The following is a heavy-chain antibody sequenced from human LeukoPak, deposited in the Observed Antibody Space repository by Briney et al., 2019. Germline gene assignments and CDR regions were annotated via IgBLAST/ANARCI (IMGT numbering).Heavy chain of an antibody. CDR1: GGSISSYY. D-gene: IGHD3-22*01. Sequence: SSETLSLTCTVSGGSISSYYWSWIRQPAGKGLEWIGRIYTSGSTNYNPSLKSRVTMSVDTSKNQFSLKLSSVTAADTAVYYCARDVGYYDSSGYYYYFDYRGQGTLVTVSS. CDR3: ARDVGYYDSSGYYYYFDY. CDR2: IYTSGST. V-gene: IGHV4-4*07. J-gene: IGHJ4*02.